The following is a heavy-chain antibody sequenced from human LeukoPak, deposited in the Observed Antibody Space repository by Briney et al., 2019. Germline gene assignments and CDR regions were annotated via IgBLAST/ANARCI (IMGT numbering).Heavy chain of an antibody. D-gene: IGHD5-18*01. V-gene: IGHV4-34*01. Sequence: PSETLSLTCAVYGGSFSGYYWSWIRQPPGKGLEWIGEINHSGSTNYNPSLKSRVTISVDTSKNQFSLKLSSVTAADTAVYYCARGRPSVDTAMVQYYYYSMDVWGQGTTVTVSS. CDR2: INHSGST. CDR3: ARGRPSVDTAMVQYYYYSMDV. J-gene: IGHJ6*02. CDR1: GGSFSGYY.